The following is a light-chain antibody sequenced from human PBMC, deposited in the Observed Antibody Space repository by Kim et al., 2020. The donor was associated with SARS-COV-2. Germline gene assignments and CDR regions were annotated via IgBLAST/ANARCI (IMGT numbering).Light chain of an antibody. V-gene: IGKV1-13*02. Sequence: AIQLTQSPSSLSASVGDRVTISCRASQFTSSDLAWYQQKPGRRLNLLVYDASNLESGVPSRFSGSGSGTDFTLTITSLQPEDSAIYYCQQYRSYSITFGGGTKVEIK. J-gene: IGKJ4*01. CDR2: DAS. CDR1: QFTSSD. CDR3: QQYRSYSIT.